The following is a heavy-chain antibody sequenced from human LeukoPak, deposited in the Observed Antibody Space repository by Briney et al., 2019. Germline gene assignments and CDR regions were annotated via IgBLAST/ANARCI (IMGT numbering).Heavy chain of an antibody. V-gene: IGHV4-59*08. CDR1: GGSISSYY. CDR2: IYYSGST. Sequence: PSETLSLTCTVSGGSISSYYWSWIRQPPGKGLEWIGYIYYSGSTNYNPSLKSRVTISVDTSKNQFSLKLSSVTAADTAVYYCARQRGAGVIFDYWGQGTLVTVSS. D-gene: IGHD3-10*01. CDR3: ARQRGAGVIFDY. J-gene: IGHJ4*02.